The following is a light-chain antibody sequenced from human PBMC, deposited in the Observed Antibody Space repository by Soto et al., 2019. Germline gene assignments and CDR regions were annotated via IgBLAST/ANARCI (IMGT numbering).Light chain of an antibody. CDR2: VNSDGRH. CDR3: QTWGTGIGV. J-gene: IGLJ3*02. CDR1: SGHSSYA. V-gene: IGLV4-69*01. Sequence: QPVLTQSPSASASLGASVKLTCTLSSGHSSYAIAWHQQQPQKGPRYLMKVNSDGRHSKGDGIPDRFSGSTSGTERYLTISRIQAEDEADYYCQTWGTGIGVFGGGTKLTVL.